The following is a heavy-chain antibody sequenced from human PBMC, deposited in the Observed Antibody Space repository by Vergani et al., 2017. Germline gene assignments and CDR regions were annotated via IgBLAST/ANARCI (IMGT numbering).Heavy chain of an antibody. CDR3: ARGGGSYYVEGDYFDY. J-gene: IGHJ4*02. V-gene: IGHV3-30*01. D-gene: IGHD1-26*01. CDR2: ISYDGSNK. CDR1: GFTFSSYA. Sequence: QVQLVESGGGVVQPGRSLRLSCAASGFTFSSYAMHWVRQAPGKGLEWVAVISYDGSNKYYADSVKGRFTISRDNSKNTLYLQMNSLRAEDTAVYYCARGGGSYYVEGDYFDYWGQGTLVTVSS.